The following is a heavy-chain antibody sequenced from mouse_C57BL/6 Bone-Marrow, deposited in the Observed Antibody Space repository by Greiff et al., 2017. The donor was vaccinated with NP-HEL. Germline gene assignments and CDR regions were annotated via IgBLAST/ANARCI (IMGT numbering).Heavy chain of an antibody. Sequence: VQLQQSGPELVKPGASVKISCKASGYTFTDYYMNWVKQSHGKSLEWIGDINPNNGGTSYNQKFKGKATLTVDKSSSTAYMELRSLTSEDSAVYYCARRPFTTVVAPYAMDYWGQGTSVTVSS. CDR2: INPNNGGT. V-gene: IGHV1-26*01. CDR3: ARRPFTTVVAPYAMDY. J-gene: IGHJ4*01. D-gene: IGHD1-1*01. CDR1: GYTFTDYY.